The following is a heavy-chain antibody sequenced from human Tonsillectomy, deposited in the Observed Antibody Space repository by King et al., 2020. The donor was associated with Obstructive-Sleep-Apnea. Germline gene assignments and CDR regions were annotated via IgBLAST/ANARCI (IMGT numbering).Heavy chain of an antibody. CDR3: ARDQWLTMIRGVLVDDEGASY. CDR2: IKQDGSEK. V-gene: IGHV3-7*01. Sequence: VQLVQSGGGLVQPGGSLRLSCAASGFTFSSYWMSWVRQAPGKGLEWVANIKQDGSEKYYVDSVKGRFTISRDNAKNSLYLQMNSLRGEDTAVYYCARDQWLTMIRGVLVDDEGASYWGQGTLVTVSS. J-gene: IGHJ4*02. CDR1: GFTFSSYW. D-gene: IGHD3-10*01.